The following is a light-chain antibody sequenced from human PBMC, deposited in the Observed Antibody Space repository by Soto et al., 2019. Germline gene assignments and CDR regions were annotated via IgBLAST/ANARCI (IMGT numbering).Light chain of an antibody. CDR3: QQYGSSPRT. CDR2: GAS. V-gene: IGKV3-20*01. CDR1: PSVSSSY. J-gene: IGKJ1*01. Sequence: EIVLTQSPGPLSLSPGERATLSCRAIPSVSSSYLAWYQQKPGQAPRLLIYGASSRATGSPDRFSGSGSGTDFTLTISRLEPEDFAVYYCQQYGSSPRTFGQGTKVEIK.